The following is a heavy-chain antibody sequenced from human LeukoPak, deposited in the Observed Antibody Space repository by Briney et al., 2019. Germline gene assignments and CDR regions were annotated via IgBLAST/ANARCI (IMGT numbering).Heavy chain of an antibody. V-gene: IGHV1-8*03. CDR2: MNPNSGNT. CDR3: ARVKFSVRGGPDWFDP. D-gene: IGHD3-10*01. Sequence: GASVKVSCKASGYTFTSYDINWVRQATGQGLEWMGWMNPNSGNTGYAQKFQGRVTITRNTSISTAYMELSSLRSEDTAMYYCARVKFSVRGGPDWFDPWGQGTLVTVSS. CDR1: GYTFTSYD. J-gene: IGHJ5*02.